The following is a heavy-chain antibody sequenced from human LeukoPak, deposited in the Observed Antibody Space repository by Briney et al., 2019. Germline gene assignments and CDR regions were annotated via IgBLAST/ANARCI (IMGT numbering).Heavy chain of an antibody. V-gene: IGHV4-59*01. D-gene: IGHD3-22*01. Sequence: SETLSLTCTVSGGPFSDYYWSWIRQPPGKGLEWIGYIYFRGTTNYSPSFQSRVSISVDTSKNQFSLRLTSVTAADTAVYYCARDRFYDNSGFRRLDFWGQGLLVTVSS. CDR2: IYFRGTT. J-gene: IGHJ4*02. CDR3: ARDRFYDNSGFRRLDF. CDR1: GGPFSDYY.